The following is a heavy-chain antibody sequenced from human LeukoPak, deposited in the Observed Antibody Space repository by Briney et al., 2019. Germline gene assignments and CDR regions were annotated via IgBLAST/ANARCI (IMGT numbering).Heavy chain of an antibody. CDR1: GGSISSYY. Sequence: SETLSLTCTVSGGSISSYYWSWIRQPPGKGLEWIGYIYYSGSTNYNPSLKSRVTISVDTSKNQFSLKLSSVTATDTAVYYCAKSSGYYYGMDVWGQGTTVTVSS. J-gene: IGHJ6*02. V-gene: IGHV4-59*08. CDR2: IYYSGST. CDR3: AKSSGYYYGMDV.